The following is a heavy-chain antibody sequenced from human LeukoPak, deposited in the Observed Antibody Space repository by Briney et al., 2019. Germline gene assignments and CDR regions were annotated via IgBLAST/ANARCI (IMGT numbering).Heavy chain of an antibody. CDR2: ISPSGGST. D-gene: IGHD6-19*01. Sequence: ASVTVSCTASGYTFTSYYMHWARQAPGQGLEWMGIISPSGGSTNYAQKFQGRVTMTRDTSTSTVYMELTSLRSEDTAVYYCARSYIASSGPCDYWGQGTLVTVSS. J-gene: IGHJ4*02. V-gene: IGHV1-46*01. CDR1: GYTFTSYY. CDR3: ARSYIASSGPCDY.